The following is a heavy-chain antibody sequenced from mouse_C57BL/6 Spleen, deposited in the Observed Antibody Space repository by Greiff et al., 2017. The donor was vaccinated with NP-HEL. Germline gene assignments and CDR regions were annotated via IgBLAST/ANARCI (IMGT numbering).Heavy chain of an antibody. J-gene: IGHJ2*01. CDR1: GYTFTDYE. V-gene: IGHV1-15*01. Sequence: QVQLKQSGAELVRPGASVTLSCKASGYTFTDYEMHWVKQTPVHGLEWIGAIDPETGGTAYNQKFKGKAILTADKSSSTAYMELRSLTSEDSAVYYCTRSPNWNYFDYWGQGTTLTVSS. CDR3: TRSPNWNYFDY. D-gene: IGHD4-1*01. CDR2: IDPETGGT.